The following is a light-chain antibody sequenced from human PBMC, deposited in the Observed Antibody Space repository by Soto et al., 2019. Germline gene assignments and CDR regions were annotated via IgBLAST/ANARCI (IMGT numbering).Light chain of an antibody. CDR1: QGISSY. Sequence: DIQLTQSPSFLSASVGDRVTITCRASQGISSYLAWYQQKPGKAPKLLIYAASTLQSGVPSRFIGSGSGTQFTLTISSLQPEDFATYYCQQLNSYRFTFGPGTKVDIK. CDR2: AAS. CDR3: QQLNSYRFT. V-gene: IGKV1-9*01. J-gene: IGKJ3*01.